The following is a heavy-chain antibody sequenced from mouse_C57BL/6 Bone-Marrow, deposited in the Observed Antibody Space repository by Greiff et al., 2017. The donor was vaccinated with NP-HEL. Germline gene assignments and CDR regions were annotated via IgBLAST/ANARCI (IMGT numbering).Heavy chain of an antibody. D-gene: IGHD1-1*01. CDR1: GYTFTDYE. Sequence: VQLQQSGAELVRPGASVTLSCKASGYTFTDYEMHWVKQTPVHGLEWIGAIDPETGGTAYNQKFKGKAILTADKSSSTAYMELRSLTSEDSAVYYCTNGPYYDGTPYWYFDVWGTGTTVTVSS. CDR3: TNGPYYDGTPYWYFDV. V-gene: IGHV1-15*01. CDR2: IDPETGGT. J-gene: IGHJ1*03.